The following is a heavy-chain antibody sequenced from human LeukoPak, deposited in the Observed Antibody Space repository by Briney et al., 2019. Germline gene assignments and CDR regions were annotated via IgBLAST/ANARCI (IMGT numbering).Heavy chain of an antibody. D-gene: IGHD6-19*01. CDR3: ARDPYSSGWGYYYYYGMDV. V-gene: IGHV3-7*03. CDR2: IKQDGSEK. J-gene: IGHJ6*02. Sequence: GGSLRLSCAASGFTFSDYYMNWVRQAPGKGLEWVANIKQDGSEKYYVDSVKGRFTISRDNAKNSLYLQMNSLRAEDTAVYYCARDPYSSGWGYYYYYGMDVWGQGTTVTVSS. CDR1: GFTFSDYY.